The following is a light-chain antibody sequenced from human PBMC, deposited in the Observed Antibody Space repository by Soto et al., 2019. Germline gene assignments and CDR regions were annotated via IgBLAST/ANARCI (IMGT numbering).Light chain of an antibody. CDR2: EVT. CDR3: CSRAGSRVYWV. J-gene: IGLJ3*02. CDR1: SSDVGSYDV. V-gene: IGLV2-23*02. Sequence: QSVLTQPASVSGSPGQSITISCTGTSSDVGSYDVVSWYQQYSGKAPKLIIYEVTKRPPGVSNRFSGSKSGNTASLTISGLQVEDEADYFCCSRAGSRVYWVFGGGTQLTVL.